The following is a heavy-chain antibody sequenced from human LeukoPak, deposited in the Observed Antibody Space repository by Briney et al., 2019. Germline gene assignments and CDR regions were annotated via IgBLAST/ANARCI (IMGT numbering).Heavy chain of an antibody. CDR1: GFTFSSYG. V-gene: IGHV3-30*02. J-gene: IGHJ4*02. Sequence: GGSLRLSCAASGFTFSSYGMHWVRQAPGKGLEWVAFIRYDGSNKYYADSVKGRFTISRDNSKNTLYLQMNSLGAEDTAVYYCAKDGGGYCSSTSCYGRGYFDYWGQGTLVTVSS. CDR3: AKDGGGYCSSTSCYGRGYFDY. D-gene: IGHD2-2*01. CDR2: IRYDGSNK.